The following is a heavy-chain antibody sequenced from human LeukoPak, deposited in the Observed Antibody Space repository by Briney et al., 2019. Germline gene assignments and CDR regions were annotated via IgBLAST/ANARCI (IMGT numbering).Heavy chain of an antibody. Sequence: GGSLRLSCAASGFTFSDYYMGWIRQAPGKGLEWVSYISSSGSTIYYADSVKGRFTISRDNAKNSLYLQMNSLRAEDTAVYYCARISRYPIYFDYWGQGTLVTVSS. CDR2: ISSSGSTI. CDR1: GFTFSDYY. CDR3: ARISRYPIYFDY. J-gene: IGHJ4*02. V-gene: IGHV3-11*04. D-gene: IGHD1-26*01.